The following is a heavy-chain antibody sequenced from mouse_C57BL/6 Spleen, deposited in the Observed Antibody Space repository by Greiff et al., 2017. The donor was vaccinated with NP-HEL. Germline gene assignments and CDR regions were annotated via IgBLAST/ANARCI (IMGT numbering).Heavy chain of an antibody. Sequence: VQLKESGPGLVKPSQSLSLTCSVTGYSITSGYYWNWIRQFPGNKLEWMGYISYDGSNNYNPSLKNRISITRDTSKNQFFLKLNSVTTEDTATYYCARAVFITTVVATKDYAMDYWGQGTSVTVSS. CDR2: ISYDGSN. D-gene: IGHD1-1*01. J-gene: IGHJ4*01. CDR3: ARAVFITTVVATKDYAMDY. CDR1: GYSITSGYY. V-gene: IGHV3-6*01.